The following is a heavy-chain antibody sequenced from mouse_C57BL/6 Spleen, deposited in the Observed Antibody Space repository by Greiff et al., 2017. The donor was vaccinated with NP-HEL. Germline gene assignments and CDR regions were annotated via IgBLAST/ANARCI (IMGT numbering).Heavy chain of an antibody. CDR3: ARHYSNGAWFAY. CDR1: GFTFSSYG. CDR2: ISSGGSYT. D-gene: IGHD2-5*01. V-gene: IGHV5-6*01. Sequence: EVKLVESGGDLVKPGGSLKLSCAASGFTFSSYGMSWVRQTPDKRLEWVATISSGGSYTYYPDSVKGRFTISRDNAKNTLYLQMSSLKSEDTAMYYCARHYSNGAWFAYWGQGTLVTVSA. J-gene: IGHJ3*01.